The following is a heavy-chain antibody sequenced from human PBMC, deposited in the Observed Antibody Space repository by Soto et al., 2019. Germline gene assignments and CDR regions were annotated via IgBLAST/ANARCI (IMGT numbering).Heavy chain of an antibody. V-gene: IGHV3-30-3*01. CDR2: LSFDGSNE. CDR3: AKEKISTSCCNWFDP. D-gene: IGHD2-2*01. CDR1: GFTFSSHA. J-gene: IGHJ5*02. Sequence: GGSLRLSCAASGFTFSSHAMHWVRQAPGKGLEWVAILSFDGSNEFYADSVKGRFTISRDNSKNTLYLQMNSLRAEDTAVYYCAKEKISTSCCNWFDPWGQGTLVTVSS.